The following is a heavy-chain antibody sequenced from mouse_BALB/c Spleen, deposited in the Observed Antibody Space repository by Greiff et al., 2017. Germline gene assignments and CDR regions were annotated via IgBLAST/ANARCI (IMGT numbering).Heavy chain of an antibody. Sequence: EVKLVESGGDLVKPGGSLKLSCAASGFTFSSNGMSWVRQTPDKRLEWVATISSGGSYTYYPDSVKGRFTISRDNAKNTLYLQMSSLKSEDTAMYYRARREGYEYDDDWAMDYWGQGTSVTVSS. J-gene: IGHJ4*01. D-gene: IGHD2-4*01. V-gene: IGHV5-6*02. CDR3: ARREGYEYDDDWAMDY. CDR2: ISSGGSYT. CDR1: GFTFSSNG.